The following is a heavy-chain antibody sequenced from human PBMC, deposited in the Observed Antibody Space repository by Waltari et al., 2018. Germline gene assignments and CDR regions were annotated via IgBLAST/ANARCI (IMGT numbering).Heavy chain of an antibody. D-gene: IGHD3-9*01. CDR1: GGSFSGYY. Sequence: QVQLQQWGAGLLKPSETLSLTCAVYGGSFSGYYWSWIRQPPGKGRAWIGEINHSVSTNYNPSLKSRVTISVDTSKNQFSLKLSSVTAADTAVYYGARGRKTLRDFDWLRHYYFDYWGQGTLVIVSS. J-gene: IGHJ4*02. CDR2: INHSVST. CDR3: ARGRKTLRDFDWLRHYYFDY. V-gene: IGHV4-34*01.